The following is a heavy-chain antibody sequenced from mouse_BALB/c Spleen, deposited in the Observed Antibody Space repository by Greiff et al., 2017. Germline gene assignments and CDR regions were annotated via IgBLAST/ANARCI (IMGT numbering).Heavy chain of an antibody. CDR1: GFNIKDTY. CDR2: IDPANGNT. Sequence: VQLQQSGAELVKPGASVKLSCTASGFNIKDTYMHWVKQRPEQGLEWIGRIDPANGNTKYDPKFQGKATITADTSSNTAYLQLSSLTSEDTAVYYWASGYYGPFDYWGQGTTLTVSS. CDR3: ASGYYGPFDY. V-gene: IGHV14-3*02. D-gene: IGHD1-2*01. J-gene: IGHJ2*01.